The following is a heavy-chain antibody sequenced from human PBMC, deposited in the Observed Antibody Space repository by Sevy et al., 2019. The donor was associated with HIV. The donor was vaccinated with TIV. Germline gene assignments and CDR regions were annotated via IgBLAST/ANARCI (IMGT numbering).Heavy chain of an antibody. Sequence: GGSLRLSCAASGFTFSNAWMSWVRQAPGKGLEWVGRIKSKTDGGTTDYAAPVKGRFTISRNDSKKTLYLQMNSLKTEDTAVYYCTTGRGYCSSTSCLSAYYYYGMDVWGQGTTVTVSS. CDR3: TTGRGYCSSTSCLSAYYYYGMDV. J-gene: IGHJ6*02. V-gene: IGHV3-15*01. CDR1: GFTFSNAW. D-gene: IGHD2-2*01. CDR2: IKSKTDGGTT.